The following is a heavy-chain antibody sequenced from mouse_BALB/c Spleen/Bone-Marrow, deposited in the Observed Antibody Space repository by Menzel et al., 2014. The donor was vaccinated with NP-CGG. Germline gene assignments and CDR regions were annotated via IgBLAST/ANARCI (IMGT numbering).Heavy chain of an antibody. D-gene: IGHD2-3*01. CDR1: GYLFTSYY. CDR2: FDPFNGGT. J-gene: IGHJ4*01. V-gene: IGHV1S135*01. CDR3: ARSYDGYPYAMNY. Sequence: LVESGPELMKPGASVKISCKASGYLFTSYYMRWVKQSHGESLEWIGYFDPFNGGTSYNQKFKGKATLTVDKSSSTAYMHLSSLTPEDSAVYFCARSYDGYPYAMNYWGQGTSVTVSS.